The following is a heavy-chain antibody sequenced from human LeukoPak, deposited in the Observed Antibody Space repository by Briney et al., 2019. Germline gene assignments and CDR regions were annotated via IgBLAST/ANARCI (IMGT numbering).Heavy chain of an antibody. J-gene: IGHJ4*02. V-gene: IGHV3-7*01. CDR2: IKQDGSEK. Sequence: GGSLRLSCAASGFTFSSYWMSWVRQAPGKGLEWVANIKQDGSEKYYVDSVKGRFTISRDNAKNSLYLQMNSLRAEDTAVYYCAREVGYYDYVWGSYRYNYFDYWGQGTLVTVSS. D-gene: IGHD3-16*02. CDR3: AREVGYYDYVWGSYRYNYFDY. CDR1: GFTFSSYW.